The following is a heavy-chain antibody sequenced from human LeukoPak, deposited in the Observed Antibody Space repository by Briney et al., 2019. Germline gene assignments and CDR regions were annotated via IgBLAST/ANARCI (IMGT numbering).Heavy chain of an antibody. D-gene: IGHD4-17*01. Sequence: SVKVSCKASGGTFSSYSITWVRQAPGQGLEWMGGIIPIFGTANYAQKFQGRVTITADESTSTAYMELSSLRSEDTAVYYCARGYGDYPTNWFDPWGQGTLVTVSS. V-gene: IGHV1-69*13. CDR1: GGTFSSYS. CDR3: ARGYGDYPTNWFDP. CDR2: IIPIFGTA. J-gene: IGHJ5*02.